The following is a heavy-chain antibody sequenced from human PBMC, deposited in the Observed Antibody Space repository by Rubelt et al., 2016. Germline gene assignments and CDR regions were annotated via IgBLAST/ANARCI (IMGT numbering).Heavy chain of an antibody. J-gene: IGHJ4*02. Sequence: QLQESGPGLVKPSGTLSLTCAVSGGSISSGNWWSWVRQPPGKGLEWIGEIYRSGRTNYNPSLKSRVTISVDKSKNQFTLILSPVTAADTAVYYCARGPNSDGWLSFDYWGQGTLVTVSS. V-gene: IGHV4-4*02. CDR3: ARGPNSDGWLSFDY. D-gene: IGHD6-19*01. CDR2: IYRSGRT. CDR1: GGSISSGNW.